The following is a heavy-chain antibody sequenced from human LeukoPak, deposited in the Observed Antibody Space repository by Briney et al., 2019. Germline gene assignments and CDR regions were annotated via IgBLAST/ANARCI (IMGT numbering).Heavy chain of an antibody. CDR3: ARVRTPRGYSYGSYNWFDP. D-gene: IGHD5-18*01. Sequence: ASVKVSCKASGYTFTSYGISWVRQAPGQGLEWMGWISAYNGNTNYAQKLQGRVTMTTDTSTSTAYMELRSLRSDDTAVYYCARVRTPRGYSYGSYNWFDPWGQGTLVTVSS. V-gene: IGHV1-18*01. CDR2: ISAYNGNT. J-gene: IGHJ5*02. CDR1: GYTFTSYG.